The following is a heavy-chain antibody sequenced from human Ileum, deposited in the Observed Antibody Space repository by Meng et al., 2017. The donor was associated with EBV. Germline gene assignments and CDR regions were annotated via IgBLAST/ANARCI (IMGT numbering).Heavy chain of an antibody. Sequence: QFLPQESGPGLVKPSVTLSFTGSVSGGSISSSNYCWGWIRQPPGKGLEWIQSICYTDYTYYNPSLKSRVTISADKSKNQFSLRLNSLTAADTAVYYCAMGPDYAKTGYWGQGTLVTVSS. CDR3: AMGPDYAKTGY. V-gene: IGHV4-39*01. CDR2: ICYTDYT. CDR1: GGSISSSNYC. J-gene: IGHJ4*02. D-gene: IGHD4-17*01.